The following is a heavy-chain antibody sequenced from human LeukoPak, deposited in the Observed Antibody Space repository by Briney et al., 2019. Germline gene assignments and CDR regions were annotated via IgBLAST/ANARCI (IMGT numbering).Heavy chain of an antibody. J-gene: IGHJ4*02. CDR2: ISGRTGGT. CDR1: GFTFNTNA. Sequence: PGGSLRLPCAASGFTFNTNAMSWVRQAPGEGLEWVSAISGRTGGTCYADSVKGRFTISRDNSKSTLYLQMDSLRAEDTAVYYCAKCGNSGCHLIDYWGQGTLVTVSS. V-gene: IGHV3-23*01. D-gene: IGHD5-12*01. CDR3: AKCGNSGCHLIDY.